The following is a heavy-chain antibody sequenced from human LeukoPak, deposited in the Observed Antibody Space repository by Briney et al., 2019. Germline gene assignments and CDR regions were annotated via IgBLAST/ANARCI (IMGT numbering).Heavy chain of an antibody. Sequence: GGSLRLSCAASGFTFSSYVMHWVRQAPGKGLEWVAFIRYDGSNKYYADSVKGRFTISRDNSKNTLYLQMNSLRAEDTAVYHCARAGSNIVVVPNWFDPWGQGTLVTVSS. CDR2: IRYDGSNK. CDR3: ARAGSNIVVVPNWFDP. D-gene: IGHD2-2*01. J-gene: IGHJ5*02. CDR1: GFTFSSYV. V-gene: IGHV3-30*02.